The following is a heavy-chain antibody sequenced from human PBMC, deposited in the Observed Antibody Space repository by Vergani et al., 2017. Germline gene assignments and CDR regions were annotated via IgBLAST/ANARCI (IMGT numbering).Heavy chain of an antibody. CDR1: GFTFRNYA. Sequence: EVQMVESGGGLVQPGGSLRLSCAASGFTFRNYAMTWVRQAPGKGLEWVSSISSSSSYIYYADSVKGRFTISRDNSKNTLFLHMNSLRPEDTAVYYCAKVGRSEVAGTFGAFDIWGQGTMVTVSS. D-gene: IGHD6-19*01. CDR2: ISSSSSYI. CDR3: AKVGRSEVAGTFGAFDI. J-gene: IGHJ3*02. V-gene: IGHV3-21*04.